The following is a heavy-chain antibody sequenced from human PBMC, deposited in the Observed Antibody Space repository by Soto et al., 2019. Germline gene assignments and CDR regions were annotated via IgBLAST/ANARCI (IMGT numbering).Heavy chain of an antibody. D-gene: IGHD6-19*01. V-gene: IGHV3-53*02. J-gene: IGHJ5*02. CDR1: GFNVSYNY. Sequence: EVQLVETGGGLVQPGGSLRLSCAASGFNVSYNYISWVRQPPGQGLEWGSVIFYGGTTYYAESVKGRFTISRDNSKNMVYLQMNSLRVEDTAVYYCGSIAVAEGFDPWGQGTLVTVSS. CDR2: IFYGGTT. CDR3: GSIAVAEGFDP.